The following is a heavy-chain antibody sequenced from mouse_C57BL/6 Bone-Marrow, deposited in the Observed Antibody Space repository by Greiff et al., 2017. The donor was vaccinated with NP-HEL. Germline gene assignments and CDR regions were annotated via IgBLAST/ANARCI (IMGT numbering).Heavy chain of an antibody. J-gene: IGHJ3*01. CDR3: ASSLLGGFAY. Sequence: EVQLQQSGPELVKPGASVKISCKASGYTFTDYYMNWVKQSHGKSLEWIGDINPNNGGTSYNQKFKGKATLTVDKSSSTAYMELRSLTSEDSAVYYCASSLLGGFAYWGQGTLVTVSA. CDR2: INPNNGGT. CDR1: GYTFTDYY. V-gene: IGHV1-26*01. D-gene: IGHD2-1*01.